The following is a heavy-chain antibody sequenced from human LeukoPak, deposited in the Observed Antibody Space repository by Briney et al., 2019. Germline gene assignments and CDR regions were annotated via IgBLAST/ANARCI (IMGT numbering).Heavy chain of an antibody. D-gene: IGHD5-18*01. V-gene: IGHV3-30-3*01. CDR1: GFTFSSCA. CDR3: ARGLGYSYGQPWDY. Sequence: GGSLRLSCAASGFTFSSCAMHWVRQAPGKGLEWVAVISYDGSNKYYADSVKGRFTISRDNSKNTLYLQMNSRRAEDTAVYYCARGLGYSYGQPWDYWGQGTLVTVSS. J-gene: IGHJ4*02. CDR2: ISYDGSNK.